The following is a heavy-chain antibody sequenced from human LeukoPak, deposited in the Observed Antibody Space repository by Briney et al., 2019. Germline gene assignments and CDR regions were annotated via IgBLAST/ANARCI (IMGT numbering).Heavy chain of an antibody. D-gene: IGHD6-19*01. V-gene: IGHV3-53*01. CDR3: THRGDSSGWYTDY. CDR1: GFTVSSNY. Sequence: GGSLRLSCAASGFTVSSNYMSWVRQAPGKGLEWVSVIYSGGSTYYADSVKGRFTISRDDSKNTLYLQMNSLKTEDTAVYYCTHRGDSSGWYTDYWGQETLVTVSS. J-gene: IGHJ4*02. CDR2: IYSGGST.